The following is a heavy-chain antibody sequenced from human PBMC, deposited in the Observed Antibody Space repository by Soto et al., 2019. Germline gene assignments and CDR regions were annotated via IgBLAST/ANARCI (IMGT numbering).Heavy chain of an antibody. J-gene: IGHJ3*02. V-gene: IGHV1-18*01. D-gene: IGHD3-3*01. CDR1: GYTFTSYG. Sequence: ASVKVSCKASGYTFTSYGISWVRQAPGQGLEWMGWISAYNGNTNYAQKLQGRVTMTTDTSTSTAYMELRSLRSDDTAVYYCAIIAQSITIFGVAPDDFDIWGQGTMVTVSS. CDR3: AIIAQSITIFGVAPDDFDI. CDR2: ISAYNGNT.